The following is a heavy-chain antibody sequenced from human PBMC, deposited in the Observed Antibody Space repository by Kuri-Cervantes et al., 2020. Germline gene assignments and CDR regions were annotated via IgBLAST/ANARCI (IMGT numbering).Heavy chain of an antibody. CDR1: GFNVSNSY. D-gene: IGHD3-10*01. Sequence: GGSLRLSCAASGFNVSNSYMSWVRQAPGKGLEWVSVLYSSGDTRYTDSVNGRFTVSRDTSKNTLYLQMNSLRAGDTAVYYCARDYGSGSSQPLDYWGQGTLVTVSS. J-gene: IGHJ4*02. CDR2: LYSSGDT. CDR3: ARDYGSGSSQPLDY. V-gene: IGHV3-53*01.